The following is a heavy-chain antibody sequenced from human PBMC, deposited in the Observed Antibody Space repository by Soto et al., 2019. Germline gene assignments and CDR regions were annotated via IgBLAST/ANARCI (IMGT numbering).Heavy chain of an antibody. D-gene: IGHD6-25*01. J-gene: IGHJ5*02. Sequence: EVQLVESGGGLVQPGGSLRLSCAASGLTFSRSWMSWARQAPGKGLQWVANIKEDGSEEYYLDYVKGRFTISRDNAKNSLYLQMNSLTAEDTAVYYCARDLGYQTLHHWGQGTLVTVSS. V-gene: IGHV3-7*01. CDR3: ARDLGYQTLHH. CDR1: GLTFSRSW. CDR2: IKEDGSEE.